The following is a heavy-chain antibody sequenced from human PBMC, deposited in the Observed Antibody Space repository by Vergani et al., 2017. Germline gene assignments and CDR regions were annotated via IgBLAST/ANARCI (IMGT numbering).Heavy chain of an antibody. V-gene: IGHV1-69*14. Sequence: QVQLVQSGAEVKKPGSSVKVSCKASGGTFRSYAISWVRQATGEGLEWMGRISPIFGTANYAKKFQGRVTITADKSTSTAYMELSSLRSEDTAVYYCAASGRDRYCTNGVCDADDYWGQGTLVTVSS. D-gene: IGHD2-8*01. CDR3: AASGRDRYCTNGVCDADDY. J-gene: IGHJ4*02. CDR1: GGTFRSYA. CDR2: ISPIFGTA.